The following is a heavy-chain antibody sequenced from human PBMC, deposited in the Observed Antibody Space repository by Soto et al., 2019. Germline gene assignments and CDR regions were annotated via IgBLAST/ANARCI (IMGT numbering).Heavy chain of an antibody. D-gene: IGHD3-3*02. V-gene: IGHV1-69*12. CDR2: IMPVFTTP. CDR3: ARDKDRQQLGGNYYYIMDV. J-gene: IGHJ6*01. Sequence: QVQLVQSGAEVKKPGSSVKGSCKTSGGTFRTSAISWVRRAPGQGLEWMGGIMPVFTTPDYAQKFQGRVTITADESTGTAYMELSSLRSEDTAVYYCARDKDRQQLGGNYYYIMDVWGQGTTVTVS. CDR1: GGTFRTSA.